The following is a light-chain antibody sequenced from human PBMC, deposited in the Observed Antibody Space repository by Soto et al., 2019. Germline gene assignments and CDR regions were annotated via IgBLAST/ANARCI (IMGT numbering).Light chain of an antibody. J-gene: IGLJ2*01. CDR1: SSDVGGYKY. CDR3: SSYAGRNIVL. CDR2: EVN. V-gene: IGLV2-8*01. Sequence: QSALTQPPSASGSPGQSVTIACTGTSSDVGGYKYVSWYQQHPGKAPKLMIYEVNKRPSGVPDRCSGSKSGHTASLTVSGLQADDEADYFCSSYAGRNIVLFGGGTKLTVL.